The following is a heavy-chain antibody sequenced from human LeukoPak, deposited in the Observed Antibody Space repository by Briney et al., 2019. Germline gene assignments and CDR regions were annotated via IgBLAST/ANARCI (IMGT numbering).Heavy chain of an antibody. CDR1: GYTCTGYY. J-gene: IGHJ3*02. CDR2: INPNSGGT. Sequence: WASVKVSCQASGYTCTGYYMHWVRQAPGQGLEWMGWINPNSGGTNYAQKFQGRVTMTRDTSISTAYMELSRLRSDDTAVYYCASDWGLSQLEYCSNTNCYMGAFDIWGQGTMVTVSS. V-gene: IGHV1-2*02. CDR3: ASDWGLSQLEYCSNTNCYMGAFDI. D-gene: IGHD2-2*02.